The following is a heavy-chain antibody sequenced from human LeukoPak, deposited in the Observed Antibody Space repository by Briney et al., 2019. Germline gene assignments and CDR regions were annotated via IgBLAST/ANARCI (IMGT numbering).Heavy chain of an antibody. J-gene: IGHJ3*02. CDR2: INSDGSST. CDR1: GFTLSSYW. CDR3: ARPYSGSYPDDAFDI. Sequence: GGSLRLSCAASGFTLSSYWMHWVRQAPGKGLVWVSRINSDGSSTSYADSVKGRFTISRDNAKNTLYLQMNSLRAEDTAVYYCARPYSGSYPDDAFDIWGQGTMVTVSS. D-gene: IGHD1-26*01. V-gene: IGHV3-74*01.